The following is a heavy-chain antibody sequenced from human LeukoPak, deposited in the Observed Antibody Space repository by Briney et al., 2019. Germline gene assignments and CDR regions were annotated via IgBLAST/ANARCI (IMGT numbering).Heavy chain of an antibody. CDR3: ARDPTHGVLTIFGVVIKPVNWFDP. CDR1: GYTFTGYY. CDR2: INPNSGGT. J-gene: IGHJ5*02. Sequence: ASVKVCCKTSGYTFTGYYMHWVRQAPGQGLEWMGWINPNSGGTNYAQKFQGRVTMTRDTSISTAYMELSRLRSDDTAVYYCARDPTHGVLTIFGVVIKPVNWFDPWGQGTLVTVPS. V-gene: IGHV1-2*02. D-gene: IGHD3-3*01.